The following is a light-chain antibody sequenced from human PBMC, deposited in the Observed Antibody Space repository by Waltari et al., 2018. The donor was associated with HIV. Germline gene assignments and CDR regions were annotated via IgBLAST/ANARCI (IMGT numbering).Light chain of an antibody. V-gene: IGLV2-23*02. Sequence: QSALTQPASLSGSPGQSITISCTGTSSDVGNYNLVSWYPQHPVHAPKLIIYEVNKRPSGVSNRFSASKSGNTASLTIFGLQPEDGADYYCCSYSGGSTYWVFGGGTKLTVL. J-gene: IGLJ3*02. CDR2: EVN. CDR3: CSYSGGSTYWV. CDR1: SSDVGNYNL.